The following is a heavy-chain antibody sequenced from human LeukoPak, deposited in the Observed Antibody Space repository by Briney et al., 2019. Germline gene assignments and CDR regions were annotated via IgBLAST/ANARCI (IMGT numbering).Heavy chain of an antibody. Sequence: GGSLRLSCAASGFTFSSNAMNWVRQAPGKGLEWVSGINWNGGSTDYADSVKGRFTISRDNAQNSLYLQMNSLRAEDTAFYYCARDYYGDAYFDYWGQGTLVTVSS. CDR1: GFTFSSNA. CDR2: INWNGGST. CDR3: ARDYYGDAYFDY. J-gene: IGHJ4*02. D-gene: IGHD2-21*01. V-gene: IGHV3-20*04.